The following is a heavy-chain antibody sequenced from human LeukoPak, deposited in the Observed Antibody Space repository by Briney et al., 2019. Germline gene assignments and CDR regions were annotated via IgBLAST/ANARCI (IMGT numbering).Heavy chain of an antibody. Sequence: SETLSLTCTVSGGSISSYYWSWIRQPAGKGLEWIGRIYSGNTNYNPSLESRVTISVDTSKNYFSLKLNSVTAADTAVYYCARGGLTMVRGVIIDNWFDPWGQGTLVTVSS. V-gene: IGHV4-4*07. CDR2: IYSGNT. D-gene: IGHD3-10*01. CDR1: GGSISSYY. CDR3: ARGGLTMVRGVIIDNWFDP. J-gene: IGHJ5*02.